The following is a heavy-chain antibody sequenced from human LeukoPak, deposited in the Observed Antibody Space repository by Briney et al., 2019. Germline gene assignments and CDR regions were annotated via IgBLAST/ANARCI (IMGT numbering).Heavy chain of an antibody. Sequence: GESLKISCKGSGFRFTSYWIGWVRQMPGKGLEWMGIIYPDDSDTRYSPSFQGQVTISADKSVSTAYLQWSSLKASDTAMYYCAIGGDSTTSCYRCFNSWGQGTLVTVSS. CDR1: GFRFTSYW. V-gene: IGHV5-51*01. D-gene: IGHD2-2*02. CDR2: IYPDDSDT. J-gene: IGHJ4*02. CDR3: AIGGDSTTSCYRCFNS.